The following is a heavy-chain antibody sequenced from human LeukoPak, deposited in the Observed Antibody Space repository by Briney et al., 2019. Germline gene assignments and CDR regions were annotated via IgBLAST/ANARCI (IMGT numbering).Heavy chain of an antibody. CDR3: ARAPRGGYDSQWVY. D-gene: IGHD5-12*01. Sequence: WASVKVSCKASGYTFTIYDINWVRQAPGQGLEWMGWMNPNSGNTGYAQKFQGRVTMTRNTSISTAYMELSSLRSEDTAVYYCARAPRGGYDSQWVYWGQGTLVTVSS. V-gene: IGHV1-8*01. J-gene: IGHJ4*02. CDR2: MNPNSGNT. CDR1: GYTFTIYD.